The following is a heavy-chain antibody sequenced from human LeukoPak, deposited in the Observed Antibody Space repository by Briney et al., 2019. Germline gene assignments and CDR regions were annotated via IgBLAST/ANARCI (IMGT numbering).Heavy chain of an antibody. Sequence: GASVKVSCKTSGHTFTDYNIHWVRQAPGQGLEWMGWISPNSGGTNYAQRFQGMVTMTRDTSISTAYMDLSSLKSDDTATYYCSVWFGELSHWGQGTLVTVSS. J-gene: IGHJ4*02. CDR1: GHTFTDYN. CDR2: ISPNSGGT. D-gene: IGHD3-10*01. V-gene: IGHV1-2*02. CDR3: SVWFGELSH.